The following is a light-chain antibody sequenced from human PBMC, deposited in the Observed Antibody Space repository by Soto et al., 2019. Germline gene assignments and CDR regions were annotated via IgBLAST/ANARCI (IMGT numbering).Light chain of an antibody. Sequence: QSVLTQPPSVSAAPGQKVTISCFGSNSNIGKNYVSWYQQLPGTAPNLLIYGNNNRHSGITDRISGSKSGTSATLGITGLQPGDEADYYCATWDNPLSAEVFGGGTKVTVL. V-gene: IGLV1-51*01. CDR1: NSNIGKNY. J-gene: IGLJ3*02. CDR2: GNN. CDR3: ATWDNPLSAEV.